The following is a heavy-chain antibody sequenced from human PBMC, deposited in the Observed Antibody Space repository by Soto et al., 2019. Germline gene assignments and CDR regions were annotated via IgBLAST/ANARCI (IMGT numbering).Heavy chain of an antibody. CDR3: ARGGLAARRYYYYYYMDV. V-gene: IGHV1-2*04. CDR1: GYTFTGYY. CDR2: INPNSGGT. Sequence: ASVKVSCKASGYTFTGYYMHWVRQAPGQGLEWMGWINPNSGGTNYAQKFQGWVTMTRDTSISTAYMELSRLGSDDTAVYYCARGGLAARRYYYYYYMDVWGKGTTVTVSS. J-gene: IGHJ6*03. D-gene: IGHD6-6*01.